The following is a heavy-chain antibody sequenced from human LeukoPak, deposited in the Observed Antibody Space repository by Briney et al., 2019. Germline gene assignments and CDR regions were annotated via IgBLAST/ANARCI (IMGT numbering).Heavy chain of an antibody. CDR1: GGSLSSYY. V-gene: IGHV4-59*08. CDR2: IYYSGST. CDR3: ASQMGATLDY. J-gene: IGHJ4*02. D-gene: IGHD1-26*01. Sequence: PSETLSLTCTDSGGSLSSYYWSWIRQPPGKGLEWIGYIYYSGSTNYNPSLKSRVTISVDTSKNQFSLKLSSVTAADTAVYYCASQMGATLDYWGQGTLVTVSS.